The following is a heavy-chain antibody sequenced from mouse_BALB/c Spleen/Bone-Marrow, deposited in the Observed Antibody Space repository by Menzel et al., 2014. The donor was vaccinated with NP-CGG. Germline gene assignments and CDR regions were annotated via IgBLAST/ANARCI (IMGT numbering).Heavy chain of an antibody. D-gene: IGHD2-3*01. V-gene: IGHV5-9-3*01. Sequence: EVKLQESGGNLVKPGGSLKLSCAASGFTFSSYAMSWVRQTPEKRLEWVATIRSGGSYTYYPDSVKGRFTISRDNAKSTLYLQMRSLRSEDTAMYYCARQGDGYYDYWGQGTTLTASS. CDR2: IRSGGSYT. J-gene: IGHJ2*01. CDR1: GFTFSSYA. CDR3: ARQGDGYYDY.